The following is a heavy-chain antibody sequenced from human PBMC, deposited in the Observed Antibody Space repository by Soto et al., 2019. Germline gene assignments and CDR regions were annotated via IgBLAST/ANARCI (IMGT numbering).Heavy chain of an antibody. CDR2: INPNSGGT. CDR1: GYTFTGYY. V-gene: IGHV1-2*02. Sequence: ASVKVSFKASGYTFTGYYMHWVRQAPGQGLEWMGWINPNSGGTNYAQKFQSRVTMTRDTSISTAYMELSRLRSDDTAVYYCAGGVLSGSYYNWFDPWGQGTPVTVSS. J-gene: IGHJ5*02. CDR3: AGGVLSGSYYNWFDP. D-gene: IGHD1-26*01.